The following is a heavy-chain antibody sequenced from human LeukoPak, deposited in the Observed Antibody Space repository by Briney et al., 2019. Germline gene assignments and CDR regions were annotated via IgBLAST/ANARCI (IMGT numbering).Heavy chain of an antibody. V-gene: IGHV3-30*03. J-gene: IGHJ4*02. CDR2: VSYDGSNK. CDR1: GFTFSSYG. CDR3: ARDLSPMSY. Sequence: GGSLRLSCAASGFTFSSYGMHWVRQAPGKGLEWVAVVSYDGSNKYYADSVKGRFTISRDNSKNTLYLQMNSLRAEDTAVYYCARDLSPMSYWGQGTLVTVSS.